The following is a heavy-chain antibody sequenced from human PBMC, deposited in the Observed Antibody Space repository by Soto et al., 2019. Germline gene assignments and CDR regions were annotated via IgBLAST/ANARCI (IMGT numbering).Heavy chain of an antibody. CDR1: GGYXTSYA. J-gene: IGHJ5*02. CDR2: IIPIFGTA. V-gene: IGHV1-69*13. Sequence: SXKVSFMASGGYXTSYAISSGRQAPGQGLEWIGGIIPIFGTANYAQKFQGRVTITADESTSTAYMELRSLRSEDTSVYYCATRYGEVDFWSGYYHNWFDPWGQGTLATVSS. CDR3: ATRYGEVDFWSGYYHNWFDP. D-gene: IGHD3-3*01.